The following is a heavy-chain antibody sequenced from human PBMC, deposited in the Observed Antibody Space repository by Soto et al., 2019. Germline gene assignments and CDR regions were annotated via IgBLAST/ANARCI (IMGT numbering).Heavy chain of an antibody. D-gene: IGHD3-22*01. V-gene: IGHV4-39*01. CDR1: GGSISSSSYY. Sequence: SETLSLTCTVSGGSISSSSYYWGWIRQPPGKGLEWIGSIYYSGSTYYNPSLKSRVTISVDTSKNQFSLKLSSVTAADTAVYYCARLRGYFGTTTAPIDYWGQGTLVTVSS. CDR2: IYYSGST. J-gene: IGHJ4*02. CDR3: ARLRGYFGTTTAPIDY.